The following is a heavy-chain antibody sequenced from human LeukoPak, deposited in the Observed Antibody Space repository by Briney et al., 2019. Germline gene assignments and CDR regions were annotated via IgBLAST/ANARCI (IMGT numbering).Heavy chain of an antibody. CDR3: ARLPYSGSYFTSWTGSY. Sequence: GESLKISCKGSGYSFTSYWIGWVRQMPGKGLEWMGIIYPGDSDTRYSPSFQGQVTISADKSISTAYLQWSSLKASDTAMYYCARLPYSGSYFTSWTGSYWGQGTLVTVSS. CDR1: GYSFTSYW. D-gene: IGHD1-26*01. J-gene: IGHJ4*02. V-gene: IGHV5-51*01. CDR2: IYPGDSDT.